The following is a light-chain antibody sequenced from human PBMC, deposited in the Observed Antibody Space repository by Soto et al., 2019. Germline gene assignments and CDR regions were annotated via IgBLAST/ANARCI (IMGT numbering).Light chain of an antibody. CDR2: DAT. CDR1: QSVSSY. V-gene: IGKV3-11*01. J-gene: IGKJ4*01. CDR3: QQRINWPLT. Sequence: PGERAALSGRASQSVSSYLAWYQQKPGQAPRLLISDATNRATGIPARFSGSGSGTDFTLTIDSLEPEDFAVYYCQQRINWPLTFGGGTKVDIK.